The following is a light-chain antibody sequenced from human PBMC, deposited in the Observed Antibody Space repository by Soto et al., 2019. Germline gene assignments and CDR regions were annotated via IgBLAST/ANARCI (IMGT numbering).Light chain of an antibody. CDR1: SSDVGSYNL. V-gene: IGLV2-23*01. J-gene: IGLJ3*02. CDR3: CSYAQANSWV. Sequence: QSVLAQPASVSGSPGQSITISCTGTSSDVGSYNLVSWYQQHPGKAPKLMIYEGSQRPSGVSYRFSGSKSGITASLTISGLQAEDEADYFCCSYAQANSWVFGGGTKVTVL. CDR2: EGS.